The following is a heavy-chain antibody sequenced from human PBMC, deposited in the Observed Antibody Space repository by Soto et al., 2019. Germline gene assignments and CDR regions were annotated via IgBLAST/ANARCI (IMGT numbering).Heavy chain of an antibody. Sequence: QVQLQQWGAGLLKPSETLSLTCAVYGGSFSGYYWSWIRQPPGKVLEWMGEINHSGSPNYNPSLKRRVTISVDTSKNQFSLKLSSVTAADTAVYYCARVGETYYDFWSGYYTGNEYYGMDVWGQGTKVTVSS. CDR1: GGSFSGYY. J-gene: IGHJ6*02. CDR2: INHSGSP. CDR3: ARVGETYYDFWSGYYTGNEYYGMDV. D-gene: IGHD3-3*01. V-gene: IGHV4-34*01.